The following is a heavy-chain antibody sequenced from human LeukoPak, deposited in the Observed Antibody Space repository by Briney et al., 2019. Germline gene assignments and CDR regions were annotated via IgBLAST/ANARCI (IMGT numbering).Heavy chain of an antibody. Sequence: GVSVKVSCKASGYTFTTYGINWVRQAPGQGLEWMGWISTYDGNTHYAQKLRGRFTMIRDTSTSTAYMELRSLISDDTAVYYCARGSSSRSFDYWGQGTLVTVSS. CDR1: GYTFTTYG. J-gene: IGHJ4*02. V-gene: IGHV1-18*01. D-gene: IGHD6-13*01. CDR2: ISTYDGNT. CDR3: ARGSSSRSFDY.